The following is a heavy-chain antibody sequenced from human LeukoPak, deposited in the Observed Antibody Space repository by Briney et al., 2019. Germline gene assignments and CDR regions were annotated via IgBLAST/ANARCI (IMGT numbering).Heavy chain of an antibody. V-gene: IGHV4-61*01. CDR3: ARDILTGPMDV. Sequence: SETLSLTCTVSGGSISSSSYYWSWVRQPPGKGLEWIGYIYYSGSTNYNPSLKSRVTISVDTSKNQFSLKLSSVTAADTAVYYCARDILTGPMDVWGKGTTVTISS. J-gene: IGHJ6*03. CDR1: GGSISSSSYY. CDR2: IYYSGST. D-gene: IGHD3-9*01.